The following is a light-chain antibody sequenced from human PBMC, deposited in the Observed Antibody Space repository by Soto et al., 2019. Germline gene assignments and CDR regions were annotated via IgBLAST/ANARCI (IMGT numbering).Light chain of an antibody. J-gene: IGKJ4*01. CDR2: NAF. CDR1: QSVPISY. V-gene: IGKV3D-7*01. CDR3: QQDYHALT. Sequence: EIVMTQSPATLSLSPGERDTLSCRASQSVPISYLSWYQQKPGQAPRLLIYNAFIRATGFPARFSGSGSGTDLTLTISSLPPEDVAVYYCQQDYHALTFGGGTKVEIK.